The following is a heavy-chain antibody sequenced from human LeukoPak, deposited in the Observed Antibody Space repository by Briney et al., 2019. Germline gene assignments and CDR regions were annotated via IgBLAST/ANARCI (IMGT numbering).Heavy chain of an antibody. Sequence: PGGSLRLSCAASGFTFSSYAMSWVRQAPGKGLEWVSAISGSGGSTYYTDSVKGRFTISRDNSKNTLYLQMNSLRAEDTAVYYCAKGVAAGPGAFDIWGQGTMVTVSS. CDR1: GFTFSSYA. D-gene: IGHD6-13*01. V-gene: IGHV3-23*01. CDR3: AKGVAAGPGAFDI. CDR2: ISGSGGST. J-gene: IGHJ3*02.